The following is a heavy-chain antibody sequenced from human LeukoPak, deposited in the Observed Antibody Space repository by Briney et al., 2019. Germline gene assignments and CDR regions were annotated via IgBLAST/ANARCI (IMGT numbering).Heavy chain of an antibody. CDR2: IKQHGSEK. D-gene: IGHD6-13*01. J-gene: IGHJ4*02. Sequence: PGGSLRLSCAASGFTFSTYWMSWVRQAPGKGLEWVANIKQHGSEKYYLDSVKGRFTISRDNAKNSLYLQMNSLRAEDTAVYFCTREAAAGIDYWGQGTLVTVSS. CDR1: GFTFSTYW. CDR3: TREAAAGIDY. V-gene: IGHV3-7*01.